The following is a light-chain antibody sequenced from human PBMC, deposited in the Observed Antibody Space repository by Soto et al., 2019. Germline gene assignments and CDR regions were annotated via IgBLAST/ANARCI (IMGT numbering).Light chain of an antibody. CDR3: QQYSSFHRT. CDR2: SAS. Sequence: EIVLTQSPGTLSLSPGERATLSCRVSQSVASDYMAWYQQKPGQAPRLLIYSASSRNTGIPDRFTGSGSGTDFTLTISRLEPEDFAVYFCQQYSSFHRTFGQGTKLEI. V-gene: IGKV3-20*01. J-gene: IGKJ2*02. CDR1: QSVASDY.